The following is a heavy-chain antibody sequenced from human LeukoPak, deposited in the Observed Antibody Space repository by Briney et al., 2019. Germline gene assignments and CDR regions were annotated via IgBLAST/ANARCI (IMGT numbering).Heavy chain of an antibody. CDR3: ARGRDIVVVPATKNYYYGMDV. J-gene: IGHJ6*02. D-gene: IGHD2-2*01. CDR2: IYYGGST. Sequence: ASETLSLTCTVSGGSIISYYWSWIRQPPGKGLEWIGYIYYGGSTNYNPSLKSRVTISVDTSKNQFSLKLSSVTAADTAVYYCARGRDIVVVPATKNYYYGMDVWGQGTTVTVSS. CDR1: GGSIISYY. V-gene: IGHV4-59*01.